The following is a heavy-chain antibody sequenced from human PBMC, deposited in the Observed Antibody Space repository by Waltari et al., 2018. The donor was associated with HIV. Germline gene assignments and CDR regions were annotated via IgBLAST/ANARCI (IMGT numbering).Heavy chain of an antibody. CDR2: VNPNSGHT. J-gene: IGHJ6*02. D-gene: IGHD2-21*01. Sequence: QVQLVQSGAEVKKPGASVTVSCQASGYTYTNYDTTCVRQATGQGLEWMGWVNPNSGHTGYAQKYQGRVTMTRNTSRSTAYMDLSSIRSDDTAVYYCARGSGVVPEYYYYGMDVWGQGTTVTVSS. CDR1: GYTYTNYD. CDR3: ARGSGVVPEYYYYGMDV. V-gene: IGHV1-8*01.